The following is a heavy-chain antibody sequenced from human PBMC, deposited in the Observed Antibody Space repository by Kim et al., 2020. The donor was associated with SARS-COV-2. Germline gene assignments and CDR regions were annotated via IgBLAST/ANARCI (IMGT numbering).Heavy chain of an antibody. V-gene: IGHV3-73*01. D-gene: IGHD2-8*02. CDR2: IRSKANNYET. CDR1: GFSFSDSA. Sequence: GGSLRLSCAASGFSFSDSAMHWVRQASGKGLEWVGRIRSKANNYETVYAVSVRGRFRISRDDSKNTAFLQMNSLKTEDTALYYCSRGPPQTERYWDAFDILHQETKDTLSS. J-gene: IGHJ3*02. CDR3: SRGPPQTERYWDAFDI.